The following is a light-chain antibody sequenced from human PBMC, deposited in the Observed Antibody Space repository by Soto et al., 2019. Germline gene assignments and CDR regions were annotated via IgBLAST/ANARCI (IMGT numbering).Light chain of an antibody. CDR1: QSVSSSY. CDR3: QQYGSSPHT. CDR2: GAS. V-gene: IGKV3-20*01. Sequence: EIVLTQSPGTVSLSPGERATLSCRASQSVSSSYLAWYQQKPGQAPRLLIYGASNRATGIPDRFSGSGSGTDFTLTISRLEPEDFAVYYCQQYGSSPHTFGQGTKVDIK. J-gene: IGKJ1*01.